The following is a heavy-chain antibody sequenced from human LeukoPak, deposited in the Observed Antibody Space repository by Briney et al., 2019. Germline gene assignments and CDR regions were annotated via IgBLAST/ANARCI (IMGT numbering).Heavy chain of an antibody. CDR3: ARDWGGYCSSTSCYGY. CDR2: ISAYNGNT. Sequence: GASVKVSCKASGYTFTSYGISWVRQAPGQGLEWMGWISAYNGNTNYAQKLQGRVTMITDTSTSTAYMELRSLRSDDTAVYYCARDWGGYCSSTSCYGYWGQGTLVTVSS. J-gene: IGHJ4*02. D-gene: IGHD2-2*01. V-gene: IGHV1-18*01. CDR1: GYTFTSYG.